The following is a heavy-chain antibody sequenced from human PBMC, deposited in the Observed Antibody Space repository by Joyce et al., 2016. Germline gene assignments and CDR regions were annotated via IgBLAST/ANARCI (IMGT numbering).Heavy chain of an antibody. J-gene: IGHJ1*01. CDR2: IFHTGST. V-gene: IGHV4-4*02. CDR3: ARSSGYSSAEYFQH. D-gene: IGHD3-22*01. Sequence: QVQLQESGPGLVKPSGTLSLTCAVSGGSISSSNWWSWVRPPPGKGLEGIGEIFHTGSTKYKLTLKSRVTISVDKSKNQFSLKLSSVTAADTAVYYCARSSGYSSAEYFQHWGQGTLVIVSS. CDR1: GGSISSSNW.